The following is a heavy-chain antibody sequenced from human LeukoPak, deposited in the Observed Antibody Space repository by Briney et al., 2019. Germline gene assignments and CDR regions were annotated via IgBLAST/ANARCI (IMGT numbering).Heavy chain of an antibody. CDR3: ARGPHVVVVPAGRTLIVRWFDP. Sequence: SETLSLTCAVYGGSFSGYYWSWTRQPPGKGLEWIGEINHSGSTNYNPSLKSRVTISVDTSKNQFSLKLSSVTAADTAVYYCARGPHVVVVPAGRTLIVRWFDPWGQGTLVTVSS. V-gene: IGHV4-34*01. D-gene: IGHD2-2*01. CDR2: INHSGST. J-gene: IGHJ5*02. CDR1: GGSFSGYY.